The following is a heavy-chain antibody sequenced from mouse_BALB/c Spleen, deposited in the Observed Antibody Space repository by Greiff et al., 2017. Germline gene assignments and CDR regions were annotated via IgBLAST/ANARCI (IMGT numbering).Heavy chain of an antibody. Sequence: QVQLQQSGAELVRPGTSVKVSCKASGYAFTNYLIEWVKQRPGQGLEWIGVINPGSGGTNYNEKFKGKATLTADKSSSTAYMQLSSLTSYDSAVLFCGRGGRGYAMDYWGQGTSVTVSS. D-gene: IGHD3-3*01. CDR2: INPGSGGT. CDR3: GRGGRGYAMDY. V-gene: IGHV1-54*01. CDR1: GYAFTNYL. J-gene: IGHJ4*01.